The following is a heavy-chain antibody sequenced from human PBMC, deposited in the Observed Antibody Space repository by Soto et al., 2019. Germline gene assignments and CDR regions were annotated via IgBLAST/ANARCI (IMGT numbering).Heavy chain of an antibody. CDR3: ARGPTYYDILTGYSY. J-gene: IGHJ4*02. D-gene: IGHD3-9*01. V-gene: IGHV3-21*01. CDR1: GFTFSSYS. CDR2: ISSSSSYI. Sequence: PGGSLRLSCAASGFTFSSYSMNWVRQAPGKGLEWVSSISSSSSYIYYADSVKGRFTISRDNAKNSLYLQMNSLRAEDTAVHYCARGPTYYDILTGYSYWGQGTLVTVSS.